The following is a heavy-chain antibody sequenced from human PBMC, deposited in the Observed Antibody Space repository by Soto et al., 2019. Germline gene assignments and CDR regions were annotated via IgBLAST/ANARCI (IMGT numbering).Heavy chain of an antibody. CDR2: IIPILGIT. Sequence: QVQLVQSGAEVRKPGSSEKVSCKASGSTFSSYTVNWVRQAPGQGLEWIGRIIPILGITNYARRFQGRVTITADRSTNTAYMELTSLTSEDTAVYYCARRRYCGADCYSKFYYGMDVWGQGTTVTVSS. CDR1: GSTFSSYT. V-gene: IGHV1-69*02. D-gene: IGHD2-21*02. CDR3: ARRRYCGADCYSKFYYGMDV. J-gene: IGHJ6*02.